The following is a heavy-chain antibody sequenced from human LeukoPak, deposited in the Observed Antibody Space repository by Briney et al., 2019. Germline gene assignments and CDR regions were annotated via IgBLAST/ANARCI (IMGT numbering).Heavy chain of an antibody. CDR3: AKDLMRDRWFGES. J-gene: IGHJ5*02. V-gene: IGHV3-30*02. D-gene: IGHD3-10*01. CDR1: GLTFSSAW. CDR2: IRYDGNDK. Sequence: GGSLRLSCAASGLTFSSAWMSWVRQAPGKGLERVAFIRYDGNDKFYAESVKGRFTISRDTSRNALYLQMNSLRPEDTAVYYCAKDLMRDRWFGESWGQGTLVSVSS.